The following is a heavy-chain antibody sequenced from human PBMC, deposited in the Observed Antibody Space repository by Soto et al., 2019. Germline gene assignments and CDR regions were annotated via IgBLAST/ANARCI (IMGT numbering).Heavy chain of an antibody. J-gene: IGHJ6*02. CDR2: INAGNGNT. CDR1: GYTFTSYA. V-gene: IGHV1-3*01. D-gene: IGHD3-9*01. CDR3: ARETLFYDILIGSRDYYYGMDV. Sequence: GASVKVSCKASGYTFTSYAMHWVRQAPGQRLEWMGWINAGNGNTKYSQKFQGRVTITRDTSASTAYMELSSLRSEDTAVYYCARETLFYDILIGSRDYYYGMDVWGQGTTVTVSS.